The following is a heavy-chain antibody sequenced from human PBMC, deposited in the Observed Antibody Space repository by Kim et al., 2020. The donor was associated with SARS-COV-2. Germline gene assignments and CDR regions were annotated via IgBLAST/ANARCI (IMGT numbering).Heavy chain of an antibody. CDR1: GYTFTGYY. CDR3: ARDLRRFLEWLGGYYYYGMDV. V-gene: IGHV1-2*02. Sequence: ASVKVSCKASGYTFTGYYMHWVRQAPGQGLEWMGWINPNSGGTNYAQKFQGRVTMTRDTSISTAYMELSRLRSDDTAVYYCARDLRRFLEWLGGYYYYGMDVWGQGTTVTVSS. CDR2: INPNSGGT. J-gene: IGHJ6*02. D-gene: IGHD3-3*01.